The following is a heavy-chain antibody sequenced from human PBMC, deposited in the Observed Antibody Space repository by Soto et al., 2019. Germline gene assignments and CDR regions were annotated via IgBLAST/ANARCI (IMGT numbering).Heavy chain of an antibody. CDR1: GGSISSGGYY. Sequence: ASETLSLTCTVSGGSISSGGYYWSWIRQHPGKGLEWIGYIYYSGSTYYNPSLKSRVTISVDTSKNQFSLKLSSVTAADTAVYYCARERGFGVVINSAFDIWGQGTMVTVSS. CDR3: ARERGFGVVINSAFDI. V-gene: IGHV4-31*03. D-gene: IGHD3-3*01. CDR2: IYYSGST. J-gene: IGHJ3*02.